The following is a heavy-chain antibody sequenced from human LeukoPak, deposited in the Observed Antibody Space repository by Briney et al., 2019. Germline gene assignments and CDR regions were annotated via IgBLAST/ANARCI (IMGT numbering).Heavy chain of an antibody. Sequence: PSETLSLTCAVYGGSFSGYYWSWIRQPPGKGLEWTGEINHSGSTNYNPSLKSRVTISVDTSKNQFSLKLSSVTAADTAVYYCARAGRSIAARPFDYWGQGTLVTVSS. D-gene: IGHD6-6*01. CDR3: ARAGRSIAARPFDY. CDR2: INHSGST. V-gene: IGHV4-34*01. J-gene: IGHJ4*02. CDR1: GGSFSGYY.